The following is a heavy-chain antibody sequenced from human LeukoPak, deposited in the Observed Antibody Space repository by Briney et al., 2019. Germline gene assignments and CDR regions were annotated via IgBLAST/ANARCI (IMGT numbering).Heavy chain of an antibody. CDR2: IVVGSGNT. Sequence: GASVKVSCKASGFTFTSSAMQWVRQARGQRLEWIGWIVVGSGNTNYAQKFQERVTITRDMSTSTAYMELRSLRSDDTAVYYCARVTPYFDYWGQGTLVTVSS. V-gene: IGHV1-58*02. CDR3: ARVTPYFDY. D-gene: IGHD2-21*02. J-gene: IGHJ4*02. CDR1: GFTFTSSA.